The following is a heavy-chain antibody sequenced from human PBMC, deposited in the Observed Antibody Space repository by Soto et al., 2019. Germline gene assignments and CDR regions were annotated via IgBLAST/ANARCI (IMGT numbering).Heavy chain of an antibody. V-gene: IGHV1-18*01. Sequence: QVRLEQSGPEVKKPGASVKVSCKSVGDSFITYGISWVRQARGQGLEWMGWISGYSGHTNYAQNFQDRVILTTDTSTNPAYMELRSLTSDDTAVYFCARHRGPQTADNWFDPWGQGTQVTVSS. CDR3: ARHRGPQTADNWFDP. CDR2: ISGYSGHT. CDR1: GDSFITYG. D-gene: IGHD6-13*01. J-gene: IGHJ5*02.